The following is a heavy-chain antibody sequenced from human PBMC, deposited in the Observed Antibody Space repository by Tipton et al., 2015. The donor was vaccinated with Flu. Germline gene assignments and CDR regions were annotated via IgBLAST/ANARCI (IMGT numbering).Heavy chain of an antibody. CDR3: ASYSSSFGGT. CDR1: GASFSGYY. D-gene: IGHD3-10*01. J-gene: IGHJ5*02. Sequence: TLSLTCAIHGASFSGYYWSWIRQPPGKGLEWIGKITYSGGTSYNPSLKSRVLISKDTSYYQFSLGLTSVTAADTALYYCASYSSSFGGTWGQVTLVTVSS. CDR2: ITYSGGT. V-gene: IGHV4-34*01.